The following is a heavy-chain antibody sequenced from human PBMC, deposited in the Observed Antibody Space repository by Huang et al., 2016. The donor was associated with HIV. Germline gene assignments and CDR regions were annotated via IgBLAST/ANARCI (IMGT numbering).Heavy chain of an antibody. J-gene: IGHJ4*02. CDR1: GFTFTSYS. CDR3: AREDDYVWGSYRYKYFDY. CDR2: IMSTTSTI. V-gene: IGHV3-48*02. D-gene: IGHD3-16*02. Sequence: EVQLVESGGGLVQPGGSLRLSCAASGFTFTSYSMNWVRQAPGKGLEWVSYIMSTTSTIYYSDSVKVRFTISRDNAKNSLYLQMNSLRDEDTAVYYCAREDDYVWGSYRYKYFDYWGQGTLVTVSS.